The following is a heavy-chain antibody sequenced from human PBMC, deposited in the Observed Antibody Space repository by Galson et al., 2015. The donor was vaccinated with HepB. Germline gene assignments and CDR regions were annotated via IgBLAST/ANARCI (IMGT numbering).Heavy chain of an antibody. V-gene: IGHV4-39*07. Sequence: TLSLTCTVSGGSISSTSYCWGWIRQPPGKGLEWIGSIYYSGSTYYNPSLKSRVTVSMDTSKNQFSLKLTSVTAADTAVYYCARDHPKFPDYSDSSGYYLASWFDPWGQGTLVTVSS. CDR1: GGSISSTSYC. J-gene: IGHJ5*02. CDR2: IYYSGST. CDR3: ARDHPKFPDYSDSSGYYLASWFDP. D-gene: IGHD3-22*01.